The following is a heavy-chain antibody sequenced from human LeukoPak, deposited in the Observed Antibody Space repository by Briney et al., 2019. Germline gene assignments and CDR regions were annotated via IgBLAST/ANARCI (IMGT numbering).Heavy chain of an antibody. Sequence: SETLSLICTVSGGSISNYYWSWIRQPPGKGLEWIGYIYYSVNTNYNPSLKGRVTISVDTSKNQFSLKLTSVTAADTAVYYCARRDAFDIWGPGTMVTVSS. J-gene: IGHJ3*02. CDR3: ARRDAFDI. V-gene: IGHV4-59*01. CDR1: GGSISNYY. CDR2: IYYSVNT.